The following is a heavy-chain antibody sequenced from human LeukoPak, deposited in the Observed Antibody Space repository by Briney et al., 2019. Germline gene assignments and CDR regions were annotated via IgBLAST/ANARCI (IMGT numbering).Heavy chain of an antibody. CDR3: ARVSFAAMVTGYYYYYMDV. J-gene: IGHJ6*03. CDR1: GYTFTGYY. V-gene: IGHV1-46*01. D-gene: IGHD5-18*01. Sequence: ASVKVPCKASGYTFTGYYMHWVRQAPGQGLEWMGIINPSGGSTSYAQKFQGRVTMTRDMSTSTVYMELSSLRSEDTAVYYCARVSFAAMVTGYYYYYMDVWGKGTTVTVSS. CDR2: INPSGGST.